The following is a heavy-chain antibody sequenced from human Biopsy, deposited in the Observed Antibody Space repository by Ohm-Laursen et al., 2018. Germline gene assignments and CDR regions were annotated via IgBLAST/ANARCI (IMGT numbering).Heavy chain of an antibody. D-gene: IGHD2-15*01. CDR3: ARMDCSGGSCHYYSYGMDV. J-gene: IGHJ6*02. CDR2: IHHSGST. V-gene: IGHV4-4*09. Sequence: GTLSLTCTVSGVSITAYYWSWTRQPPGKGLECIGNIHHSGSTNYNPSLKSRLTISVDTSKNQFSLKLSSVTAADTAVYYCARMDCSGGSCHYYSYGMDVWGQGTTVTVSS. CDR1: GVSITAYY.